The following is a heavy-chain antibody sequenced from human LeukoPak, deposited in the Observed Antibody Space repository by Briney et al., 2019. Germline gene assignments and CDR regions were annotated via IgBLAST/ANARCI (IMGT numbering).Heavy chain of an antibody. CDR2: ISAYNGNT. V-gene: IGHV1-18*01. D-gene: IGHD6-13*01. J-gene: IGHJ6*03. Sequence: ASVKVSCKASGGTFSSYGISWVRRAPGQGLEWMGWISAYNGNTNYAQKLQGRVTMTTDTSTSTAYMELRSLRSDDTAVYYCARTYSSSWYLGYYYYYYMDVWGKGTTVTVSS. CDR1: GGTFSSYG. CDR3: ARTYSSSWYLGYYYYYYMDV.